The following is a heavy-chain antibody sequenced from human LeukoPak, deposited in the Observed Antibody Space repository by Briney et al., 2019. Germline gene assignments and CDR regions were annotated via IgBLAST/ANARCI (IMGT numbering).Heavy chain of an antibody. J-gene: IGHJ3*02. D-gene: IGHD4-17*01. V-gene: IGHV3-30*03. CDR1: GFTFSSYG. CDR2: ISYDGSNR. Sequence: GGSLRLSCAASGFTFSSYGMHWVRQAPGKGLEWVAVISYDGSNRYYADSVKGRFTISRDNSKNTLYLQMGSLRAEDMAVYYCARGPTVTTFNAFDIWGQGTMVTVSS. CDR3: ARGPTVTTFNAFDI.